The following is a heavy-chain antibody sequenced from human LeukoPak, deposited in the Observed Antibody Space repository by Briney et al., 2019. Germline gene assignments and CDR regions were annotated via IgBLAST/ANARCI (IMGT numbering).Heavy chain of an antibody. J-gene: IGHJ5*02. V-gene: IGHV1-18*01. CDR2: ISAYNGNT. Sequence: ASVKVSCKASGYTFTSYGISWVRQAPGQGLEWMGWISAYNGNTNYAQKLQGRVTMTTDTSTSTAYMELRSLRSDDTAVYYCARDLRVAVAGGVWFDPWGQGTLVTVSS. D-gene: IGHD6-19*01. CDR1: GYTFTSYG. CDR3: ARDLRVAVAGGVWFDP.